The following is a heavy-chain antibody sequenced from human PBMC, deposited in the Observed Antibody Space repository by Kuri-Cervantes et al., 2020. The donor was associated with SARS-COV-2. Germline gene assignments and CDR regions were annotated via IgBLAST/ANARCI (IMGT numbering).Heavy chain of an antibody. CDR3: ARAQRLDYSSSSFQFGPSTRQYYYYHGMDV. D-gene: IGHD6-6*01. V-gene: IGHV4-39*07. CDR2: INHSGST. J-gene: IGHJ6*02. CDR1: GGSISSSISSSSYY. Sequence: SETLSLTCTVSGGSISSSISSSSYYWGWIRQPPGKGLEWIGEINHSGSTDYNPSLKSRVTISVDTSNNQFSLSLSSVTAADTAVYYCARAQRLDYSSSSFQFGPSTRQYYYYHGMDVWGQGTTVTVSS.